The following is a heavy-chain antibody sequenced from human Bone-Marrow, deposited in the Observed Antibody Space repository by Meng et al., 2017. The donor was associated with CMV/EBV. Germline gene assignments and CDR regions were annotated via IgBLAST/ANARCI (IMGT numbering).Heavy chain of an antibody. CDR2: ISSSSSYI. CDR1: GFTFGDYA. Sequence: GESLKISCTASGFTFGDYAMSWVRQAPGKGLEWVSSISSSSSYIYYADSVKGRFTISRDNAKNSLYLQMNSLRAEDTAVYYCAREGPLLRYGMDVWGQGTTVTVSS. V-gene: IGHV3-21*01. CDR3: AREGPLLRYGMDV. J-gene: IGHJ6*02.